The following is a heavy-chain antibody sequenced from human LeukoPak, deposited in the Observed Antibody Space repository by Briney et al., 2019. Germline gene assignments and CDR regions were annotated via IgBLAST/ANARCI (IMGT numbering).Heavy chain of an antibody. CDR3: ARGGLEPVDY. D-gene: IGHD3-16*01. J-gene: IGHJ4*02. CDR2: INTDGSTT. CDR1: GFTFSNYW. Sequence: GGSLRLSCAVSGFTFSNYWMHWVRQGPQKGLVWVSRINTDGSTTSYADSVKGRFTISRDNAKNTLYLQMNSLRAEDTAVYYCARGGLEPVDYWGQGTLVTVSS. V-gene: IGHV3-74*01.